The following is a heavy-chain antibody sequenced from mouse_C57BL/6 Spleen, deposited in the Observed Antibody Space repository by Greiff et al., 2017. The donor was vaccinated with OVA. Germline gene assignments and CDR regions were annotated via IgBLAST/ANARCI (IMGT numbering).Heavy chain of an antibody. CDR3: ARQGPLFDYYGSSYDAMDY. D-gene: IGHD1-1*01. CDR2: ISGGGGNT. J-gene: IGHJ4*01. V-gene: IGHV5-9*01. CDR1: GFTFSSYT. Sequence: EVQGVESGGGLVKPGGSLKLSCAASGFTFSSYTMSWVRQTPEKRLEWVATISGGGGNTYYPDSVKGRFTISRDNAKNTLYLQMSSLRSEDTALYYCARQGPLFDYYGSSYDAMDYWGQGTSVTVSS.